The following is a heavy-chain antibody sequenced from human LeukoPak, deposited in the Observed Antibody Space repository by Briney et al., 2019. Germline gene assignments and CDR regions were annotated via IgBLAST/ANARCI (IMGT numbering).Heavy chain of an antibody. CDR1: GFPFSNYD. CDR2: IDTVGNT. D-gene: IGHD1-26*01. J-gene: IGHJ6*02. CDR3: IRIRTREHQYGMDV. V-gene: IGHV3-13*01. Sequence: GGSLRLSCGASGFPFSNYDMYWVRQAPGKGLDWVSAIDTVGNTYYSGSVKGRFTISRENAQTSLFLHMNSLRDGDTALYYCIRIRTREHQYGMDVWGQGTTVTVSS.